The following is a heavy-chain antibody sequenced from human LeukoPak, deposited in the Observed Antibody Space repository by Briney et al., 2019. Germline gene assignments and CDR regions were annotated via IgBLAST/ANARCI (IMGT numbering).Heavy chain of an antibody. J-gene: IGHJ5*02. V-gene: IGHV3-23*01. D-gene: IGHD2-21*02. CDR1: GFPFSRHA. CDR3: VREAGYCASVCLKSNWFDP. CDR2: ISNGNT. Sequence: HAGGSLRLSCAASGFPFSRHAMSWVRQPPGKGLEWVSAISNGNTYYADSVRGRLTISRDDSKNTVYLQMNSLRDEDTALYYCVREAGYCASVCLKSNWFDPWGQGTLVTVSS.